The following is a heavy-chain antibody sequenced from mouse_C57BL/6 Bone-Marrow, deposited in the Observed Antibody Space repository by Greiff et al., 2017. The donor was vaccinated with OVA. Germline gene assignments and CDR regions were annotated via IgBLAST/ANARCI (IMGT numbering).Heavy chain of an antibody. CDR1: GFTFSSYA. V-gene: IGHV5-4*01. J-gene: IGHJ1*03. CDR2: ISDGGSYT. CDR3: ARERGWYFDV. Sequence: VQLKESGGGLVKPGGSPKLSCAASGFTFSSYAMSWVRQTPEKRLEWVATISDGGSYTYYPDNVKGRFTISRDNAKNNLYLQMSHLKSEDTAMYYCARERGWYFDVWGTGTTVTVSS.